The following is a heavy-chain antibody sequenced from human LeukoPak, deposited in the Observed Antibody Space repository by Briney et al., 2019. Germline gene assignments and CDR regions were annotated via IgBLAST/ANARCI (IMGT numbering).Heavy chain of an antibody. Sequence: SETLSLTCTVPGGSISSYYWSWIRQPPGKGLEWIGYIYYSGSTNYNPSLKSRVTISVDTSKNQFSLKLSSVTAADTAVYYCARDLQGSSGFVHWGQGTLVTVSS. V-gene: IGHV4-59*01. D-gene: IGHD6-19*01. J-gene: IGHJ5*02. CDR1: GGSISSYY. CDR3: ARDLQGSSGFVH. CDR2: IYYSGST.